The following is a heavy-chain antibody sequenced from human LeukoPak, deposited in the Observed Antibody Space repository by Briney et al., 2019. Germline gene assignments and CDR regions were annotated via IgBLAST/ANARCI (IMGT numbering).Heavy chain of an antibody. CDR2: ISSSGRAI. V-gene: IGHV3-11*01. Sequence: GGSLRLSCAASGFTFNNYYMSWIRQAPGKGLEWVSYISSSGRAIYYADSVKGRFTISRDSAKNSLYLQMNSLKAEDTAVYYCARGAGYSSGWLIDYWGQGALVTVSS. D-gene: IGHD6-19*01. CDR1: GFTFNNYY. CDR3: ARGAGYSSGWLIDY. J-gene: IGHJ4*02.